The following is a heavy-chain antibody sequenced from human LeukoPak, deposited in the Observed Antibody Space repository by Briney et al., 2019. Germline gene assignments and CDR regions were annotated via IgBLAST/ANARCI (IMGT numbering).Heavy chain of an antibody. D-gene: IGHD6-19*01. CDR2: INWNGGST. J-gene: IGHJ4*02. Sequence: GGSLRLSCAAPGFTFDDYGMSWVRQAPGKGLEWVSGINWNGGSTGYADSVKGRFTISRDNAKNSLYLQMNSLRADDTAVYYCARLDASGLDYWGQGTLVTVSS. CDR1: GFTFDDYG. CDR3: ARLDASGLDY. V-gene: IGHV3-20*04.